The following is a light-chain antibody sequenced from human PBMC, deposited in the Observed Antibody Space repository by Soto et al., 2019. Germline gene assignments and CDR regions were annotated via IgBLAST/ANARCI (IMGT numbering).Light chain of an antibody. CDR3: LHDYNYPRT. J-gene: IGKJ1*01. Sequence: IQMTQSPSSLSASVGDRVTITCRASQGIRSDLAWYQQKPGKAPNLLIYAASTLQSGVPSRFSGSGSGTDFTLTISSLQPEDFATYYCLHDYNYPRTFGQGIKVDIK. V-gene: IGKV1-6*01. CDR2: AAS. CDR1: QGIRSD.